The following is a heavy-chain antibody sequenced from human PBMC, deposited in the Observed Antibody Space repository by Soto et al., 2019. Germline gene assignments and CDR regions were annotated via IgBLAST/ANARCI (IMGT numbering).Heavy chain of an antibody. Sequence: QVQLVQSGAEMKKPGSSVKVSCQSSGGTFNTYAMNWVRQAPGQGPEWMGDISPMFGAANYAPKFQGRVTITADESTGTSYMQLSSLTSEDTALYSCAREVQVHAPAFVYWGQGTLVPVSS. J-gene: IGHJ4*02. CDR3: AREVQVHAPAFVY. CDR1: GGTFNTYA. CDR2: ISPMFGAA. V-gene: IGHV1-69*19. D-gene: IGHD3-10*01.